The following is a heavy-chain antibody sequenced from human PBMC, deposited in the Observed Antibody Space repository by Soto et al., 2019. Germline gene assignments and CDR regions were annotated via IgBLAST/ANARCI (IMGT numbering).Heavy chain of an antibody. Sequence: GGSLRLSCAASGFTFSNACMSWVRQAPGKGLEWVGRIKTKTDGGTTDFAAPVKGRFTISRDDSKNTLYLQMNSLKTEDTAVYYCTTHSITMILVVGWGQGTLVTVSS. CDR3: TTHSITMILVVG. CDR2: IKTKTDGGTT. V-gene: IGHV3-15*01. D-gene: IGHD3-22*01. CDR1: GFTFSNAC. J-gene: IGHJ4*02.